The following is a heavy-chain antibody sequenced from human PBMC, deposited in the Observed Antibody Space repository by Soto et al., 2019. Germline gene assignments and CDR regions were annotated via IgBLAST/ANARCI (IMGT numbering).Heavy chain of an antibody. CDR3: ASWYGSGYFD. D-gene: IGHD3-22*01. CDR2: INAGNGNT. CDR1: VYTFTSYA. V-gene: IGHV1-3*01. Sequence: ASVKASFNASVYTFTSYAMHWLRQAPGQRLEWMGWINAGNGNTKCSQKFQGRVTITRDTSASTAYMELSSLRSEDTAVCYCASWYGSGYFDWGQGTLVTVSS. J-gene: IGHJ4*02.